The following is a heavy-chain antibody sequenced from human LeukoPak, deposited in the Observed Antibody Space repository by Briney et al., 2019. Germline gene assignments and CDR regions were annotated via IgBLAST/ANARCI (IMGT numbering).Heavy chain of an antibody. CDR3: ARTVNYYASGTNFDY. CDR2: IYYSGST. J-gene: IGHJ4*02. V-gene: IGHV4-39*01. Sequence: PSETPSLTCTVSGGSISSSSYYWGWIRQPPGKGLEWIGNIYYSGSTYYNPSLKSRVTISVDTSKNQFSLKLSSVTAADTAVYYCARTVNYYASGTNFDYWGQGTLVTVSS. D-gene: IGHD3-10*01. CDR1: GGSISSSSYY.